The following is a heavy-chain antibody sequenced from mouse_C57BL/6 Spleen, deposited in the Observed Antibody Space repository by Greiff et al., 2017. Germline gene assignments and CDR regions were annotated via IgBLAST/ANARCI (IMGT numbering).Heavy chain of an antibody. V-gene: IGHV1-64*01. CDR3: ARGGNYVFYAMDY. CDR2: IHPNSGST. Sequence: LQESGAELVKPGASVKLSCKASGYTFTSYWMHWVKQRPGQGLEWIGMIHPNSGSTNYNEKFKSKATLTVDKSSSTAYMQLSSLTSEDSAVYYCARGGNYVFYAMDYWGQGTSVTVSS. J-gene: IGHJ4*01. CDR1: GYTFTSYW. D-gene: IGHD2-1*01.